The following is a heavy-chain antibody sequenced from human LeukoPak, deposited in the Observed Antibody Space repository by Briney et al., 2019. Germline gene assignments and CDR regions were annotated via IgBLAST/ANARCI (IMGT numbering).Heavy chain of an antibody. CDR2: ISYDGSNK. CDR3: ARSSHQLRFLEWLLKY. CDR1: GFTFSSYA. V-gene: IGHV3-30-3*01. Sequence: PGGSLRLSCAASGFTFSSYAMHWVRQAPGKGLEWVAVISYDGSNKYYADSVKGRFTISRDNSKNTLYLQMNSLRAEDTAVYYCARSSHQLRFLEWLLKYWGQGTLVTVSS. J-gene: IGHJ4*02. D-gene: IGHD3-3*01.